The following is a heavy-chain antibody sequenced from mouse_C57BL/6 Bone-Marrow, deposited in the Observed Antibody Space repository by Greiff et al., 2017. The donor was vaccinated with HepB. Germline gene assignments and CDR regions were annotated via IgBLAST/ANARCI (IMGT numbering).Heavy chain of an antibody. CDR1: GYTFTDYY. V-gene: IGHV1-19*01. J-gene: IGHJ3*01. D-gene: IGHD4-1*01. CDR3: ATGNGFAY. Sequence: VQLKESGPVLVKPGASVKMSCKASGYTFTDYYMNWVKQSHGKSLEWIGVINPYNGGTSYNQKFKGKATLTVDKSSSTAYMELNSLASEDSAVYYWATGNGFAYWGQGTLVTVSA. CDR2: INPYNGGT.